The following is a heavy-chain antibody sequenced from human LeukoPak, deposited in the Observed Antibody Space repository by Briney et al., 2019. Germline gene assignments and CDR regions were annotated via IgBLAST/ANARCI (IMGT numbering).Heavy chain of an antibody. J-gene: IGHJ4*02. CDR1: GFTFGDYA. V-gene: IGHV3-49*03. CDR3: TRVIYTLTGYPYYFDY. D-gene: IGHD3-9*01. Sequence: GGSLRLSCTASGFTFGDYAMSWFRQVPGKGLEWVGFIRSKAYGGTTGYAASVKGRFTISRDDSKSIAYLQMNSLKTEDTAVYYCTRVIYTLTGYPYYFDYWGQGTLVTVSS. CDR2: IRSKAYGGTT.